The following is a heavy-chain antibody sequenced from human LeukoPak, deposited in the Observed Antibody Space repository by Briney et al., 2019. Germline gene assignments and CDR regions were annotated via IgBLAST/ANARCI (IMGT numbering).Heavy chain of an antibody. Sequence: GGSLRLSCAASGFTFSSYGMHWVRQAPGKGLEWVAFIRYDGSNKYYADSVKGRFTISRDNSKNTLYLQMNSLRAEDTAVYYCATAQYDSIGYYVGAFDMWDQGTMVTVSS. J-gene: IGHJ3*02. CDR2: IRYDGSNK. CDR1: GFTFSSYG. CDR3: ATAQYDSIGYYVGAFDM. D-gene: IGHD3-22*01. V-gene: IGHV3-30*02.